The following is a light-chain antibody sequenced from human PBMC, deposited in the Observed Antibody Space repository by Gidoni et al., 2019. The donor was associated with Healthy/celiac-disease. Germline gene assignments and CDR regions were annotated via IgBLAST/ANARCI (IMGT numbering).Light chain of an antibody. Sequence: GERATLSCRASQSVSSSYLAWYQQKPGQAPRLLIYGASSRATGIPDRFSGSGSGTDFTLTISRLEPEDFAVYYCQQYGSSPPWTFGRGTKVEIK. V-gene: IGKV3-20*01. CDR2: GAS. CDR1: QSVSSSY. CDR3: QQYGSSPPWT. J-gene: IGKJ1*01.